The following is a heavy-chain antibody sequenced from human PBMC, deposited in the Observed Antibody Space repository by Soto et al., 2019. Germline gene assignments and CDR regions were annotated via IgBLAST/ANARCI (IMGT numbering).Heavy chain of an antibody. J-gene: IGHJ6*02. CDR2: IYSGGST. V-gene: IGHV3-53*04. Sequence: EVQLMESGGGLVQPGGSLRLSCAASGFTVSSNYMSWVRQAPGKGLEWVSVIYSGGSTYYADSVKGRFTISRHNSKNTLYLQMNSLRAEATAVYYCARDPAGGMDVWGQGTTVTVSS. CDR1: GFTVSSNY. CDR3: ARDPAGGMDV.